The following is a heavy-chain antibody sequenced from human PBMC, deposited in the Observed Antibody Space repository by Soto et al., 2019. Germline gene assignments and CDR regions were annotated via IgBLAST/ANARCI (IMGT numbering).Heavy chain of an antibody. CDR1: GFAFSSYG. V-gene: IGHV3-30*18. J-gene: IGHJ4*02. D-gene: IGHD3-22*01. CDR2: ISYDGSKK. Sequence: QVQLVESGGGVVQPGKSLRLSCAASGFAFSSYGIHWVRQAPGKGLEWVAGISYDGSKKYYEDSVKGQFTISRDNSENXXHLQMNGLRAEDTAVYYCAKDTYYHDSSGYYVFDHWGQGTLVTVSS. CDR3: AKDTYYHDSSGYYVFDH.